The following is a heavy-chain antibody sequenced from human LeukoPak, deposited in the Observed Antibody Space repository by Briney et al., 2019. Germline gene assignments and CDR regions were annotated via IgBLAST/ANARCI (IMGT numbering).Heavy chain of an antibody. CDR3: ARSHSSSWYYYFDY. CDR1: GGSISSGDYY. V-gene: IGHV4-61*08. CDR2: IYYSGST. J-gene: IGHJ4*02. D-gene: IGHD6-13*01. Sequence: PSETLSLTCTVSGGSISSGDYYWSWIRQPPGKGLEWIGYIYYSGSTNYNPSLKSRVTISVDTSKNQFSLKLSSVTAADTAVYYCARSHSSSWYYYFDYWGQGTLVTVSS.